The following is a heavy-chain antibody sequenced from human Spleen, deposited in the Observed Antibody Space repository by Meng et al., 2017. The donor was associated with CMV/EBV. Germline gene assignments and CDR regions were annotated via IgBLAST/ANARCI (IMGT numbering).Heavy chain of an antibody. J-gene: IGHJ6*02. Sequence: GESLKISCAASGFTFSNAWMSWVRQAPGKGLEWVGRIKSKTDGGTTDYAAPVKGRFTISRDDSKNTLYLQMNSLKTEDTAVYYCARVLAVASRAGMDVWGQGTTVTVSS. CDR3: ARVLAVASRAGMDV. V-gene: IGHV3-15*01. CDR1: GFTFSNAW. CDR2: IKSKTDGGTT. D-gene: IGHD6-19*01.